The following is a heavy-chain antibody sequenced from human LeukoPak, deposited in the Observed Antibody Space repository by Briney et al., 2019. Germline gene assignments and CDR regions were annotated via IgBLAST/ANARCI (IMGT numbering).Heavy chain of an antibody. CDR3: ARVGGYGSGPNWFDP. CDR1: GGFLCGYY. J-gene: IGHJ5*02. Sequence: FETPSPPRAVYGGFLCGYYWGWVRHPPREGLEWVGEINHSGSTNYNPSLKSRVTISVDTSKNQFSLKLSSVTAADTAVYYCARVGGYGSGPNWFDPWGQGTLVTVSS. V-gene: IGHV4-34*01. CDR2: INHSGST. D-gene: IGHD3-10*01.